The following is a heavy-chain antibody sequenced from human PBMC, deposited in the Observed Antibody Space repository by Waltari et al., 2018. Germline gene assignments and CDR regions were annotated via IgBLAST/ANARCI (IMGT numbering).Heavy chain of an antibody. V-gene: IGHV1-8*01. CDR3: ARWGETLSIAALDY. J-gene: IGHJ4*02. CDR1: GYTFTSYD. Sequence: QVQLVQSGAEVKKPGASVKVSCKASGYTFTSYDINWVRQATGHGIEWMGWMNPNSGNTGYAQKCQGRVTMTRNTSISTAYMELSSLRSEDTAVYYCARWGETLSIAALDYWGQGTLVTVSS. D-gene: IGHD6-13*01. CDR2: MNPNSGNT.